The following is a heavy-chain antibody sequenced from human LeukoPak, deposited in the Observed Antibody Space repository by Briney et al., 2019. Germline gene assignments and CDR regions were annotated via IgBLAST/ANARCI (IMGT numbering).Heavy chain of an antibody. Sequence: GGSLRLSCAASGFTFRDYWIHWVRQAPGKGLMWVGRIDNDGSDTIYADSVNGRFTVSRDNAKNTLFLQMNSLRAEDTAVYFCARGGFSHGFDVWGQGTVVTVSS. J-gene: IGHJ3*01. CDR3: ARGGFSHGFDV. V-gene: IGHV3-74*01. CDR1: GFTFRDYW. D-gene: IGHD5-12*01. CDR2: IDNDGSDT.